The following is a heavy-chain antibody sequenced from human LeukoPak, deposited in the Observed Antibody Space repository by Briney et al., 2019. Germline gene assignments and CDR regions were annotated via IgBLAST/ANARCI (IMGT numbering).Heavy chain of an antibody. CDR2: IYTSGST. CDR1: GGSISSGSYY. J-gene: IGHJ4*02. CDR3: ARDSAAGTGVFDY. Sequence: SETLSLTCTVSGGSISSGSYYWSWIRRPAGKGLEWIGRIYTSGSTNYNPSLKSRVTISVDTSKNQFSLKLSSVTAADTAVYYCARDSAAGTGVFDYWGQGTLVTVSS. D-gene: IGHD6-13*01. V-gene: IGHV4-61*02.